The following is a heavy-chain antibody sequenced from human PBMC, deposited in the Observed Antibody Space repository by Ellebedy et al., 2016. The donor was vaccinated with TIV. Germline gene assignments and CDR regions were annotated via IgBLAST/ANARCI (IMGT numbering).Heavy chain of an antibody. CDR3: ARGGGERLRYAFDI. V-gene: IGHV3-48*02. J-gene: IGHJ3*02. CDR1: GFTFNPYS. CDR2: IGSRTSKI. Sequence: GESLKISCAASGFTFNPYSMNWVRQAPGKGREWVSYIGSRTSKIYYADSVKGRFTISRDNAKNSLYLQMNSLRDEDTAVYYCARGGGERLRYAFDIWGHGTLVTVSS. D-gene: IGHD1-26*01.